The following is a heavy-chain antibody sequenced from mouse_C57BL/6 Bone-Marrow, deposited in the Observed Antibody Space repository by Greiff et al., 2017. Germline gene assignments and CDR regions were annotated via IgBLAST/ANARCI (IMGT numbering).Heavy chain of an antibody. D-gene: IGHD1-1*01. CDR3: ASYGSSYFDY. CDR1: GYTFTSYW. Sequence: QVQLQQPGAELVKPGASVKMSCKASGYTFTSYWITWVKQRPGQGLEWIGDIYPGSGSTNYNEKFKSKATLTVATSSSTAYMQLSSLTSEDSAVYYCASYGSSYFDYWGQGTTLTVSS. J-gene: IGHJ2*01. V-gene: IGHV1-55*01. CDR2: IYPGSGST.